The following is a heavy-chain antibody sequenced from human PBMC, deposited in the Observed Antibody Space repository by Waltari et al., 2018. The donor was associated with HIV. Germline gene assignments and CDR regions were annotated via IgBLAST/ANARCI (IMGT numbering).Heavy chain of an antibody. J-gene: IGHJ5*02. V-gene: IGHV3-30*18. CDR3: AKGPYSSSADWFDP. CDR1: GFTFSSSG. D-gene: IGHD6-6*01. Sequence: QVQLVESGGGVVQPGRSLRPSCAASGFTFSSSGMHWVRQDPGKGLELVAVISYCGINKYYADSVKGRFTISRYNSKNTLYLQMNSLRAEDTAVYYCAKGPYSSSADWFDPWGQGTLVTVSS. CDR2: ISYCGINK.